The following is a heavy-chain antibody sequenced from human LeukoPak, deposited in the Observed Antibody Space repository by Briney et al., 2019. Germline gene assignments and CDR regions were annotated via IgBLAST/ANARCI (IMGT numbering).Heavy chain of an antibody. CDR3: AKGVTTGKSVASLDY. CDR1: GFTFSSYA. Sequence: GGSLRLSCAASGFTFSSYAMSWVRQAPGKGLEWVSAISGSGGSTYYADSVKGRFTISRGNSKNTLYLQMNSLRAEDTAVYYCAKGVTTGKSVASLDYWGQGTLVTVSS. D-gene: IGHD1-1*01. J-gene: IGHJ4*02. V-gene: IGHV3-23*01. CDR2: ISGSGGST.